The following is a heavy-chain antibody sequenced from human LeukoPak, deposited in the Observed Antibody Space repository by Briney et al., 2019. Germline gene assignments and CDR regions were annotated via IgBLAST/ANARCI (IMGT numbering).Heavy chain of an antibody. Sequence: ASVKVSCKASGYTFTSYSISWVRQAPGQGLEWMGWISAYNGNTNYAQKLQGRVTMTTDTSTSTAYVELRSLRSDDTAVYYCARDPHPTFYDILTGYYYYMDVWGKGTTVTVSS. CDR2: ISAYNGNT. D-gene: IGHD3-9*01. J-gene: IGHJ6*03. CDR3: ARDPHPTFYDILTGYYYYMDV. CDR1: GYTFTSYS. V-gene: IGHV1-18*01.